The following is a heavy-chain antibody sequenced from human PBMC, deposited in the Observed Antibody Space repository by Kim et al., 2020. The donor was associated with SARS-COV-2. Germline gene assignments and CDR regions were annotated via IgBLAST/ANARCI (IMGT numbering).Heavy chain of an antibody. V-gene: IGHV4-59*01. Sequence: SETLSLTCTISGDSFSGSYYWSWVPQPPGKGLEWIGDIYNLGSTNYNPSLESRVTILGDMSKNRFSLKLSSVTPADTAVYYCARRGFVDYWYFDLWGRG. D-gene: IGHD2-21*01. CDR2: IYNLGST. CDR3: ARRGFVDYWYFDL. J-gene: IGHJ2*01. CDR1: GDSFSGSYY.